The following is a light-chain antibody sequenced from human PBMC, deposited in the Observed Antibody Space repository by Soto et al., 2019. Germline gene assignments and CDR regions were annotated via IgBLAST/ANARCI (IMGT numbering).Light chain of an antibody. CDR1: SSDVGVYNS. CDR2: DVS. J-gene: IGLJ1*01. CDR3: SSYAGTHIV. V-gene: IGLV2-8*01. Sequence: QSVLTQPPSASGSPGQSVTISCTGTSSDVGVYNSVSWYQQHPAQAPKLMIYDVSKRPSGVPDRFSGSKSGNTASLTVSGLQAEDEADYYSSSYAGTHIVFGTGTKVTVL.